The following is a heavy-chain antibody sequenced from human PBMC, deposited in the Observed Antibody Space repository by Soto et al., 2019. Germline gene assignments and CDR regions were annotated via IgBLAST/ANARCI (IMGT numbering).Heavy chain of an antibody. Sequence: GGSLRLSCAASGFIFSPYGIHWVRQAPGKGLGWVALIRNDGSDKYYAESVTGRFTISRDNSKNTVYLQMNSLRAEDTAVYFCARAPRMAPFDIWGQGTMVTVS. V-gene: IGHV3-33*01. J-gene: IGHJ3*02. CDR2: IRNDGSDK. CDR1: GFIFSPYG. CDR3: ARAPRMAPFDI.